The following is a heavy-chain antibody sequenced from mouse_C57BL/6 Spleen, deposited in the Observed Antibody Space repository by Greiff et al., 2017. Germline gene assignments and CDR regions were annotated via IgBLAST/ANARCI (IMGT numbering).Heavy chain of an antibody. CDR1: GFNIKDDY. J-gene: IGHJ1*03. D-gene: IGHD2-3*01. Sequence: VHVKQSGAELVRPGASVKLSCTASGFNIKDDYMHWVKQRPEQGLEWIGWIDPENGDTEYASKFQGKATITADTSSNTAYLQLSSLTSEDTAVYYCTTDGYPPVFDVWGTGTTVTVSS. V-gene: IGHV14-4*01. CDR3: TTDGYPPVFDV. CDR2: IDPENGDT.